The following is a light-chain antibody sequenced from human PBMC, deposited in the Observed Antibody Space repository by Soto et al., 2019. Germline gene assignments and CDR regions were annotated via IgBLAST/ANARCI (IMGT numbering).Light chain of an antibody. V-gene: IGLV2-14*01. J-gene: IGLJ2*01. CDR3: SSYTSSSTQV. Sequence: QSVLTQPASVSGSPGQSITISCSGTSRDIGTYKYVSWYQQYPGKAPKLMIYDVSDRPSGVSNRFSGSKSGDTAPLTISGLQAEDEADYYCSSYTSSSTQVFGGGTEVTVL. CDR1: SRDIGTYKY. CDR2: DVS.